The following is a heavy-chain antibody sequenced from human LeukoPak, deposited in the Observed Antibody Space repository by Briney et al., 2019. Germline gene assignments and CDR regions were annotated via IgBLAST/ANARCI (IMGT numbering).Heavy chain of an antibody. Sequence: TASETLSLTCTVSGGSISSSTYYWGWIRQPPGKGLEWIGSIYYSGSTYYNPSLKSRVTISVDTSKDQFSLKLSSVTAADTSVYYCARSLSGSYPSLDYWGQGTLVTVSS. CDR3: ARSLSGSYPSLDY. CDR1: GGSISSSTYY. J-gene: IGHJ4*02. V-gene: IGHV4-39*01. CDR2: IYYSGST. D-gene: IGHD1-26*01.